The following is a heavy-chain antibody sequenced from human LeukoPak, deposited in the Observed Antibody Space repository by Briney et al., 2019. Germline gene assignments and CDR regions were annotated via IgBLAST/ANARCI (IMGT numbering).Heavy chain of an antibody. CDR3: ARAFKNCSGGSCYLGYYYYMDV. Sequence: SETLSLTCTVSGGSISSYYWSWIRQPPGKGLEWIGYIYYSGSTNCNPSLKSRVTISVDTSKNQFSLKLSSVTAADTAVYYCARAFKNCSGGSCYLGYYYYMDVWGKGTTVTVSS. V-gene: IGHV4-59*01. CDR1: GGSISSYY. J-gene: IGHJ6*03. D-gene: IGHD2-15*01. CDR2: IYYSGST.